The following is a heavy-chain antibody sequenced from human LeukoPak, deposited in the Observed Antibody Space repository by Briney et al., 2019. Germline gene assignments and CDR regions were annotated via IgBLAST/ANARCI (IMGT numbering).Heavy chain of an antibody. CDR1: GGSFSGYY. CDR2: INHSGST. Sequence: SETLSLTCAVYGGSFSGYYWSWIRQPPGKGLEWIGEINHSGSTNYNPSLKSRVTISVDTSKTQFSLKLSSVTAADTAVYYCARDHASNDYGVTSAFDYWGQGTLVTVSS. J-gene: IGHJ4*02. CDR3: ARDHASNDYGVTSAFDY. D-gene: IGHD4-17*01. V-gene: IGHV4-34*01.